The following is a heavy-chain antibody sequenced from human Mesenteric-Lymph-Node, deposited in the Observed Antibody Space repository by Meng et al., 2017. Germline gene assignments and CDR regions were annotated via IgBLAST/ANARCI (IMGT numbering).Heavy chain of an antibody. J-gene: IGHJ5*02. CDR1: GYTVTTYY. V-gene: IGHV1-46*03. CDR2: INPSSGGT. CDR3: ARDGCRTATCSAGGNWFDP. D-gene: IGHD2-2*01. Sequence: QVQLVQSGAEGKKPGASVKVSCKASGYTVTTYYMHWVRQAPGQGLEWMGIINPSSGGTTYAQKFRGRVTMTRDTSTSTVYMELSSLRSDDTAVYFCARDGCRTATCSAGGNWFDPWGQGTLVTVSS.